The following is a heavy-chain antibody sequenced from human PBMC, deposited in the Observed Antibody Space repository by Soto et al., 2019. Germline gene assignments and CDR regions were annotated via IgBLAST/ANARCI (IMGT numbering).Heavy chain of an antibody. V-gene: IGHV3-9*01. Sequence: PGGSLRLYCAASGFTFDDYAMHWVRQAPGKGLEWVSGISWNSGSIGYADSVKGLFTNSRDNAKNSLYLQMNSLRAEDTALYYCAKDMDVADMNYYYGMDVWGQGTTVTVSS. CDR1: GFTFDDYA. CDR3: AKDMDVADMNYYYGMDV. J-gene: IGHJ6*02. D-gene: IGHD6-19*01. CDR2: ISWNSGSI.